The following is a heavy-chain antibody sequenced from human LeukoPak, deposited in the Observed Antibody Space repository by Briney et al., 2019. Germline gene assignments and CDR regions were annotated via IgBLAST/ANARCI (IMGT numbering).Heavy chain of an antibody. V-gene: IGHV4-39*07. CDR2: VYYTGIT. D-gene: IGHD5-18*01. Sequence: SETLSLTCTVSGGSISISNYYWAWIRQPPGKGLEWIGSVYYTGITYYNPSLESRVTISVDTSKNQFSLKLSSVTAADTAVYYCGSGYSYGYDYWGQGTLVTVSS. CDR1: GGSISISNYY. J-gene: IGHJ4*02. CDR3: GSGYSYGYDY.